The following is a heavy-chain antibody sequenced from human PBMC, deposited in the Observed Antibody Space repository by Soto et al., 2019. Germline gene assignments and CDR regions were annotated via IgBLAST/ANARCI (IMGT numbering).Heavy chain of an antibody. Sequence: GGSLRLSCAASGFTFSSYAMHWVRQAPGKGLEWVAVISYDGSNKYYADSVKGRLTISRDNSKNTLYLQMNSLRAEGTAVYYCARDGRLLWFGELLSSGWFDPWGQGTLVTVSS. CDR1: GFTFSSYA. CDR3: ARDGRLLWFGELLSSGWFDP. CDR2: ISYDGSNK. J-gene: IGHJ5*02. D-gene: IGHD3-10*01. V-gene: IGHV3-30-3*01.